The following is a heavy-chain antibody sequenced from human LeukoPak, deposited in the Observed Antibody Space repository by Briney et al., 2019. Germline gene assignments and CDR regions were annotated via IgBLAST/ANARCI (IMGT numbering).Heavy chain of an antibody. J-gene: IGHJ6*02. Sequence: SETLSLTCAVSGGSISSSNWWSWVRQPPGKGLEWIGEVYHSGSTNYNPSLKSRVTISVDKSKNQFSLKLSSVTAADTAVYYCARDPGPNYYYGMDVWGQGTTVTVSS. CDR2: VYHSGST. CDR3: ARDPGPNYYYGMDV. V-gene: IGHV4-4*02. CDR1: GGSISSSNW.